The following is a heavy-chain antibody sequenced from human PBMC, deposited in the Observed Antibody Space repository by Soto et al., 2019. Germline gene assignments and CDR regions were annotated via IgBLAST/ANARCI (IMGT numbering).Heavy chain of an antibody. Sequence: PSETLSITCTVSCASISSDDYYWTWIRQARGKGLDWIGNTQYSGSTYYNPSLKSRVTISVDTSKNQFSLKLSSVTAADTAIHYCVRGVAARPASLRQALWGPGTTVTDSS. CDR1: CASISSDDYY. V-gene: IGHV4-30-4*01. J-gene: IGHJ6*02. CDR2: TQYSGST. D-gene: IGHD6-6*01. CDR3: VRGVAARPASLRQAL.